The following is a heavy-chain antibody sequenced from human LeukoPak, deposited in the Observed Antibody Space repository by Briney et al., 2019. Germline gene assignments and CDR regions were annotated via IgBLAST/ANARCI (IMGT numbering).Heavy chain of an antibody. CDR1: GFTFDDYA. D-gene: IGHD6-13*01. V-gene: IGHV3-9*01. CDR2: ISWNSGSI. Sequence: GRSLRLSCAASGFTFDDYAMHWVRQAPGKGLEWVSGISWNSGSIGYADSVKGRFTISRDNAKNSLYLQMNSLRAEDTALYYCAKGAGYSSSWDSYFDYWGQGTLVTVSS. CDR3: AKGAGYSSSWDSYFDY. J-gene: IGHJ4*02.